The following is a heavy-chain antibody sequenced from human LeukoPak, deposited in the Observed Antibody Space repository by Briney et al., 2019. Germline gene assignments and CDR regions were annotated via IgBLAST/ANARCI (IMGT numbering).Heavy chain of an antibody. CDR2: IYYSGST. CDR1: GGSISSYY. Sequence: SETLSLTCTVSGGSISSYYWSWIRQPPGKGLEWIGYIYYSGSTNYNPSLKSRVTMSVDTSKNQFSLKLSSVTAADTAVYYCARDVSYYYGSGSYGIDYWGQGTLVTVSS. J-gene: IGHJ4*02. CDR3: ARDVSYYYGSGSYGIDY. D-gene: IGHD3-10*01. V-gene: IGHV4-59*01.